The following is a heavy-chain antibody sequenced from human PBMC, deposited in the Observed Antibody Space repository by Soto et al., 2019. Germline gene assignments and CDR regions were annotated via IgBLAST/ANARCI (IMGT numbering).Heavy chain of an antibody. CDR1: GFTFSSYS. V-gene: IGHV3-48*01. D-gene: IGHD6-19*01. Sequence: GSLRLSCAASGFTFSSYSMNWVRQAPGKGLEWVSYISSSSSTIYYADSVKGRFTISRDNAKNSLYLQMNSLRAEDTAVYYCARSDSSGWFKKPSHLDYWGQGTLVTVSS. CDR3: ARSDSSGWFKKPSHLDY. J-gene: IGHJ4*02. CDR2: ISSSSSTI.